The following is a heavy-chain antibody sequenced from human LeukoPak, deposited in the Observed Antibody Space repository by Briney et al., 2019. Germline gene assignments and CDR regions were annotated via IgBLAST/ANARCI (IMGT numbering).Heavy chain of an antibody. CDR3: ARLRAMATEYYFDC. CDR2: IYYSGST. V-gene: IGHV4-31*03. CDR1: GGSISSGGYY. J-gene: IGHJ4*02. D-gene: IGHD5-24*01. Sequence: SQTLSLTCTVSGGSISSGGYYWSWIRQHPGKGLEWIGYIYYSGSTYYNPSLKSRVTISVDTSKNQFSLKLSSVTAADTAVYYCARLRAMATEYYFDCWGQGTLVTVSS.